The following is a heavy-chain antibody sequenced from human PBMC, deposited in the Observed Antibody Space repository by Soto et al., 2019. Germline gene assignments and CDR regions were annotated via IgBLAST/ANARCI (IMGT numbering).Heavy chain of an antibody. Sequence: LRLSCAASGFSFRSFAMTWVRQDPGRGLEWVAVISGSSSNIDYADSLRGRFTISRDNSKNTVYLEMNSLGVEDTATYYCAKDRGNSGCGSILEIWGQGALVTVSS. CDR2: ISGSSSNI. J-gene: IGHJ4*02. CDR3: AKDRGNSGCGSILEI. V-gene: IGHV3-23*01. CDR1: GFSFRSFA. D-gene: IGHD5-12*01.